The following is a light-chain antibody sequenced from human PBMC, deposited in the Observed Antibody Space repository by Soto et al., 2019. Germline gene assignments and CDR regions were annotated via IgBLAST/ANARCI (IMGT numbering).Light chain of an antibody. Sequence: DIQMTQSPSTLSASVGDRVTITCRASRSISDWLAWYQQKPGKAPELLIFAASSLKSGVPSRFSGSGSGTEFTLTISRLQPDDVATYYCLQYSSHSWTFGQGTKVEIK. CDR2: AAS. CDR1: RSISDW. J-gene: IGKJ1*01. V-gene: IGKV1-5*01. CDR3: LQYSSHSWT.